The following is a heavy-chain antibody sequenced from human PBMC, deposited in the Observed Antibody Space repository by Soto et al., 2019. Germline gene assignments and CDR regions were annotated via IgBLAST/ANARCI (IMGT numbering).Heavy chain of an antibody. CDR1: GYAFTSYY. CDR2: INPSGGST. Sequence: GASVKVSCKAPGYAFTSYYMHWVRQAPGQGLEGMGIINPSGGSTSYAQKFQGRVTMTGDTSTSTVYMELSSLRSEDTAVYYCALQSLGYCSSTSCYASLDPWGQGTLVTVSS. CDR3: ALQSLGYCSSTSCYASLDP. V-gene: IGHV1-46*01. D-gene: IGHD2-2*01. J-gene: IGHJ5*01.